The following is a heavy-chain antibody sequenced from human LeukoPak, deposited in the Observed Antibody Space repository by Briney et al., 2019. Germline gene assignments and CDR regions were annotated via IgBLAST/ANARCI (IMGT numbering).Heavy chain of an antibody. J-gene: IGHJ6*02. CDR3: ARYYYDSSGYYYLLDV. CDR1: GGTFSSYA. CDR2: IIPILGIA. D-gene: IGHD3-22*01. Sequence: SVKVSCKASGGTFSSYAISWVRQAPGQGLEWMGRIIPILGIANYAQKFQGRVTITAGKSTSTAYMELSSLRSEDTAVYYCARYYYDSSGYYYLLDVWGQGTTVTVSS. V-gene: IGHV1-69*04.